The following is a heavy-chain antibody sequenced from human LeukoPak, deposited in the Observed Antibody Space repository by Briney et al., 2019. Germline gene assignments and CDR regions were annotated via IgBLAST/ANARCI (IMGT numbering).Heavy chain of an antibody. J-gene: IGHJ5*02. CDR2: INHSVST. CDR1: GGSFSGYY. Sequence: SETLSLTCAVYGGSFSGYYWSWIRQPPGKGLEWLGEINHSVSTNYNPSLKSRVTISVDTSKNQFSLKLSSVTAADTAVYYCTRGSRQQQTRVGWFDPWGQGTLVTVSS. D-gene: IGHD6-13*01. V-gene: IGHV4-34*01. CDR3: TRGSRQQQTRVGWFDP.